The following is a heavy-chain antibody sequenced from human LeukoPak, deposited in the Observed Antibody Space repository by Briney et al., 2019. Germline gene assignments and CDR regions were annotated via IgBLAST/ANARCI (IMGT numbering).Heavy chain of an antibody. CDR1: GFTFDDYA. J-gene: IGHJ5*02. V-gene: IGHV3-43*02. Sequence: GGSLRLSCAASGFTFDDYAMHWVRQAPGKGLEWVSLISGDGGSTYYADSAKGRFTISRDNSKNSLYLQMNSLRTEDTALYYCAKDITGRVLAYYYDSSGYYFSWGQGTLVTVSS. CDR3: AKDITGRVLAYYYDSSGYYFS. D-gene: IGHD3-22*01. CDR2: ISGDGGST.